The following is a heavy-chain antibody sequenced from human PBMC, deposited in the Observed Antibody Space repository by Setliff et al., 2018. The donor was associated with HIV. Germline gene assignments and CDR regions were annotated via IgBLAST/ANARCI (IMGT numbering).Heavy chain of an antibody. CDR1: GLTFNRYW. CDR2: TNYDGSES. CDR3: ARAYNVYDYRFDSSGYDY. D-gene: IGHD3-22*01. J-gene: IGHJ4*02. Sequence: GGSLRLSCGASGLTFNRYWMSWVRQVPGKGLEGVSNTNYDGSESYYVKSVKGRFISSTDNAKNSLFLEMNILKADDTAVYYCARAYNVYDYRFDSSGYDYWGQGTLVTVSS. V-gene: IGHV3-7*03.